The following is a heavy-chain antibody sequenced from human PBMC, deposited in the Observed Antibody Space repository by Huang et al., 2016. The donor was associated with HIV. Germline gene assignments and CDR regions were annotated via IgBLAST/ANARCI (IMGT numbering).Heavy chain of an antibody. CDR1: GFTFNNFG. D-gene: IGHD2-15*01. CDR3: AKESRWYSDLDN. J-gene: IGHJ4*02. CDR2: ISYDGSNG. V-gene: IGHV3-30*18. Sequence: QVQLVESGGGVVQPGRSLGLSCVASGFTFNNFGMHWVRQARGKGLEWVAVISYDGSNGRYSESVKGRFTISRDNPMDTLYLQMNSLRPDDTAVYYCAKESRWYSDLDNWGQGTLVTVSS.